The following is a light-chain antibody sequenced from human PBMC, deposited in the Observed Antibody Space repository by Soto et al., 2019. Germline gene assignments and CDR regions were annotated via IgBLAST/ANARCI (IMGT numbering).Light chain of an antibody. CDR2: DVS. CDR1: SSDVGGYNY. CDR3: RSYTSSSIYV. Sequence: QSALTQPASVSGSPGQSITISCTGTSSDVGGYNYVSWYQQHPGKAPKLMIYDVSNRPSGVSNRFSGSKSGNTASLTISGLQAEDEADYYCRSYTSSSIYVFGPGTKVT. V-gene: IGLV2-14*01. J-gene: IGLJ1*01.